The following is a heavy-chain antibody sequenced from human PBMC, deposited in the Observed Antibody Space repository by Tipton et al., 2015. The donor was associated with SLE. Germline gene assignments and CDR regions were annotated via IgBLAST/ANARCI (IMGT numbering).Heavy chain of an antibody. CDR1: GGSISSLSYF. D-gene: IGHD1-26*01. J-gene: IGHJ3*02. CDR2: FHYNGVT. Sequence: TLSLTCTVSGGSISSLSYFWGWIRQPPGKGLGWIGSFHYNGVTDLNPTLKSRISMPLDRPNNQCSLRLTSVTAADTAVYYCARTLGAIADTVYDAFDIWGQGKMVTVSS. V-gene: IGHV4-39*07. CDR3: ARTLGAIADTVYDAFDI.